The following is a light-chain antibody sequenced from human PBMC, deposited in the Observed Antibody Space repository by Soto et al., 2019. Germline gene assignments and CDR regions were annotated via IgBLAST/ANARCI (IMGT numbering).Light chain of an antibody. CDR2: EVN. Sequence: QSALTQPPSASGSPGQSVTISCTGTSSDVGTSKYVSWYRQHPGKAPKLLIYEVNQRPSGVPDRFSGSKSGSTASLTVSGLQAEDEADYYCSSSAGTKNMVFGGGTKLTVL. CDR3: SSSAGTKNMV. V-gene: IGLV2-8*01. CDR1: SSDVGTSKY. J-gene: IGLJ2*01.